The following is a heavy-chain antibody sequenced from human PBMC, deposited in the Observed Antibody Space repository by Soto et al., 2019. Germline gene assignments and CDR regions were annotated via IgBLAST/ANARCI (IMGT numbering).Heavy chain of an antibody. Sequence: EVQLLESGGGLVQPGGSLRLSCAASGFIFGTYGMSWVRQAPGKGLEWVSAVSGTGDNTYYADSVKGRFTISRDNSRNTRYLQRNSLRAEDTAIYYCAKNGPRSHYSSSSTDLDYWGRGTLVTVSS. D-gene: IGHD6-6*01. V-gene: IGHV3-23*01. CDR3: AKNGPRSHYSSSSTDLDY. CDR1: GFIFGTYG. CDR2: VSGTGDNT. J-gene: IGHJ4*02.